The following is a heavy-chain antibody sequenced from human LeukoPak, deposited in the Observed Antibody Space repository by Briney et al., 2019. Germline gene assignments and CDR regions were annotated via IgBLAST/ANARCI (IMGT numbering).Heavy chain of an antibody. CDR3: ARLSGSRYDLGAFDY. J-gene: IGHJ4*02. CDR1: GYTFTNDW. Sequence: SGESLKISCKGSGYTFTNDWIGWVRQMPGKGLEWMGIIFPGDSDTRYSPSFQGQVTISADKSISTAYLQWSSLKASDTAMYYCARLSGSRYDLGAFDYWGQGTQVTVSS. V-gene: IGHV5-51*01. CDR2: IFPGDSDT. D-gene: IGHD1-26*01.